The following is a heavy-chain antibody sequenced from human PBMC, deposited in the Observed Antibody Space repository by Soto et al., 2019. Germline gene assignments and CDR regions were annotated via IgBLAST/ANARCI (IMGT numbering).Heavy chain of an antibody. CDR2: IRSKAYGGTT. J-gene: IGHJ4*02. CDR3: ISKTIQLWAPPFDY. V-gene: IGHV3-49*04. D-gene: IGHD5-18*01. CDR1: GLTFSNAW. Sequence: GGSLRLSCVVSGLTFSNAWLNWVRQAPGKGLEWVGFIRSKAYGGTTEYAASVKGRFTISRDDSKSIAYLQMNSLKTEDTAVYYCISKTIQLWAPPFDYWGQGTLVTVSS.